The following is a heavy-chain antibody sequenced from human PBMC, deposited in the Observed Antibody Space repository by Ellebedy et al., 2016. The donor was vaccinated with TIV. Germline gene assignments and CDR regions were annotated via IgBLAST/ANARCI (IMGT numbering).Heavy chain of an antibody. CDR1: GYTFTSYA. CDR3: AKSAAVDSPADY. Sequence: ASVKVSXXASGYTFTSYAMHWVRQAPGQRLEWMGWSNAGNGNTKYSQEFQGRVTITRDTSASTAYMELSSLRPEDTALYYCAKSAAVDSPADYWGQGTLVTVSS. V-gene: IGHV1-3*02. J-gene: IGHJ4*02. CDR2: SNAGNGNT. D-gene: IGHD6-13*01.